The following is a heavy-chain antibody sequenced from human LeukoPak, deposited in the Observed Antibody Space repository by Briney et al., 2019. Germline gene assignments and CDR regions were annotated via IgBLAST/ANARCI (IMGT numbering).Heavy chain of an antibody. V-gene: IGHV3-11*04. CDR2: ISSSGSTI. CDR3: ARDKYYDFWSGYYRFDP. Sequence: GGSLRLSCAASGFTFSDYYMSWIRQAPGKGLEWVSYISSSGSTIYCADSVKGRFTISRDNAKNSLYLQMNSLRAEDTAVYYCARDKYYDFWSGYYRFDPWGQGTLVTVSS. J-gene: IGHJ5*02. CDR1: GFTFSDYY. D-gene: IGHD3-3*01.